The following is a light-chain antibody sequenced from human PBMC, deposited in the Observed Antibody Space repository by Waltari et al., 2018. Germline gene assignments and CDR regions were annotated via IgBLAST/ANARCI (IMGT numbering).Light chain of an antibody. CDR1: QRISTW. V-gene: IGKV1-5*03. CDR3: QHYNSESRP. J-gene: IGKJ1*01. Sequence: DIQMTQSPSTLSASVGDRVTITCRASQRISTWLAWYQQKPGKAPNLLIYHASTLESGVPSRFSGSGSGTQFTLTISGLQPDDFATYYCQHYNSESRPFGQGTKVEIK. CDR2: HAS.